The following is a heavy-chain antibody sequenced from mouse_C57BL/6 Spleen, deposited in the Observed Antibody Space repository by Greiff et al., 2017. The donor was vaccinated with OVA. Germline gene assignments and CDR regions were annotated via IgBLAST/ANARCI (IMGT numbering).Heavy chain of an antibody. Sequence: QVHVKQSGAELVRPGSSVKLSCKASGYTFTSYWMDWVKQRPGQGLEWIGNIYPSDSETHYNQKFKDKATLTVDKSASTAYMKLSSLTSEDSAVYYCARGDYNFDYWGQGTTLTVSS. J-gene: IGHJ2*01. CDR1: GYTFTSYW. CDR2: IYPSDSET. CDR3: ARGDYNFDY. D-gene: IGHD2-13*01. V-gene: IGHV1-61*01.